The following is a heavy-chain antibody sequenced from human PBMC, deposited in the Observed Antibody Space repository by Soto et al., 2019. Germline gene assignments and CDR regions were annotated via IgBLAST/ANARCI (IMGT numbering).Heavy chain of an antibody. J-gene: IGHJ4*02. CDR1: GFIFSTYW. Sequence: EVQLVESGGGLVQPGGSLRLSCTASGFIFSTYWMNWVRQAPGKGLEWVATIKTDGSNTCYVDSVKGRFTISRDNAKNALFLHMNSLRVEDTDVYYCRRSVAAVGGFWGQGTLVTVSS. CDR3: RRSVAAVGGF. CDR2: IKTDGSNT. D-gene: IGHD6-13*01. V-gene: IGHV3-7*01.